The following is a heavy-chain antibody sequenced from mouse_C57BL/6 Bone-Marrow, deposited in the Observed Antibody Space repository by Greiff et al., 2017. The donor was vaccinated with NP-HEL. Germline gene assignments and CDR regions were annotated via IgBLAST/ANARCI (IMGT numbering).Heavy chain of an antibody. CDR3: ASGSYYDYGGDYFDY. J-gene: IGHJ2*01. D-gene: IGHD2-4*01. V-gene: IGHV1-81*01. CDR1: GYTFTSYG. Sequence: LQESGAELARPGASVKLSCKASGYTFTSYGISWVKQRTGQGLEWIGEIYPRSGNTYYNEKFKGKATLTADKSSSTAYMELRSLTSEDSAVYFCASGSYYDYGGDYFDYWGQGTTLTVSS. CDR2: IYPRSGNT.